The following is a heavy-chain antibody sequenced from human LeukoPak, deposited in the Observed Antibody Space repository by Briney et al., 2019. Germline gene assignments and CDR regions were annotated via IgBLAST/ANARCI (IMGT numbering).Heavy chain of an antibody. CDR1: GGSISSYY. CDR2: IYYSGST. Sequence: SETLSLTCTVSGGSISSYYWSWIRQPPGKGLEWIGYIYYSGSTNYNPSLKSRVTMSVDTSKNQFSLKLSSVTAADTAVYYCARVGNLQYQNWFDPWGQGTLVTVSS. D-gene: IGHD2-2*01. CDR3: ARVGNLQYQNWFDP. J-gene: IGHJ5*02. V-gene: IGHV4-59*12.